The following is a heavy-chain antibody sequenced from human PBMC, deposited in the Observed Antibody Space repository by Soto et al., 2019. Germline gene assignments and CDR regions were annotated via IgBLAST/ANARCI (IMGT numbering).Heavy chain of an antibody. CDR3: AREPRDDYMISGGFDY. J-gene: IGHJ4*02. V-gene: IGHV3-11*01. CDR1: GFTFSDYY. D-gene: IGHD4-4*01. Sequence: GGSLRLSCVASGFTFSDYYMSWFRQAPGKGLEWVSYISSGGSVIYSADSMKGRFTISRDNAKNSLYLQVNSLRAEDTSVYYCAREPRDDYMISGGFDYWGQGTLVTVSS. CDR2: ISSGGSVI.